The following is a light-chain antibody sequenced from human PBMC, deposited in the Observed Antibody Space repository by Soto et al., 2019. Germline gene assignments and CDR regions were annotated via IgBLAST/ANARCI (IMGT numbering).Light chain of an antibody. CDR2: GSI. V-gene: IGLV1-40*01. CDR3: QSYDSSLSGSV. J-gene: IGLJ2*01. CDR1: SSNIGAGYD. Sequence: QSVLTQPPSVSGAPGQRVTISCTGSSSNIGAGYDVHWYQQLPGTAPKLLMYGSINRPSGVPDRFSGSKSGTSASLAITGLQAEDEADYYCQSYDSSLSGSVFGGGTKVTVL.